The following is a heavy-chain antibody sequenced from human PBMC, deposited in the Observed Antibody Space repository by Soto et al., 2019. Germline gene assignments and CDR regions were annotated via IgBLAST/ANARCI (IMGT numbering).Heavy chain of an antibody. Sequence: QVQLQESGPGLVKPSETLSLTCTVSGGSVSSGDYYWSWIRQPPGKGLEWIGYIYYSGSTNYNPSLTSRVTISIDTSKNHFSLKLSSVTAADTAVYYCAGDYYYGSGTYYNAWFDPWGQGTLVTVSS. D-gene: IGHD3-10*01. V-gene: IGHV4-61*03. CDR3: AGDYYYGSGTYYNAWFDP. J-gene: IGHJ5*02. CDR1: GGSVSSGDYY. CDR2: IYYSGST.